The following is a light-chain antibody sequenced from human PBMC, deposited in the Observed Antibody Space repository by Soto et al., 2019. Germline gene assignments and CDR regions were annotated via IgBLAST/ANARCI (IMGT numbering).Light chain of an antibody. CDR1: SSNIGTPYD. J-gene: IGLJ2*01. CDR3: PTYDSSLGAVL. V-gene: IGLV1-40*01. CDR2: ANT. Sequence: QSVLTQPPSVSGAPGQRVTISCTGSSSNIGTPYDVHWYQQVPGTAPKLLIYANTNRPSGVPDRFSGSKSGTSASLAITGLQADDEADYYCPTYDSSLGAVLFGGGTKLTVL.